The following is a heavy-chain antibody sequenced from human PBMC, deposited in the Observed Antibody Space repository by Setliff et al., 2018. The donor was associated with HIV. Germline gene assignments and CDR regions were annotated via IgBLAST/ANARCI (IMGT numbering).Heavy chain of an antibody. Sequence: ASVKVSCKASGYTFTSYYMHWVRQAPGQGLEWVGIINPSGDSTSYAQKFQGRVTMTRDTSTNTVYMELSSLRSEDTAVYYCARLGDFWSGYYYFDYWGQGTLVTVSS. D-gene: IGHD3-3*01. CDR3: ARLGDFWSGYYYFDY. J-gene: IGHJ4*02. CDR2: INPSGDST. CDR1: GYTFTSYY. V-gene: IGHV1-46*01.